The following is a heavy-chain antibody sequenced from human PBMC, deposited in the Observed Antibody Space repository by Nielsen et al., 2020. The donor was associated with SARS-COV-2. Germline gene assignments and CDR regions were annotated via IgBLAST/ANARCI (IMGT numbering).Heavy chain of an antibody. J-gene: IGHJ5*02. CDR2: ISYDGNNK. V-gene: IGHV3-30*18. CDR3: AKDLTYLFDP. CDR1: GFTFSSYG. Sequence: GGSLRLSCAASGFTFSSYGMHWVRQAPGKGLEWVAVISYDGNNKYYADSVKGRFTISRDNSKNTLYLQMNSLRAEDTAVYYCAKDLTYLFDPWGQGTLVTVSS. D-gene: IGHD3-10*01.